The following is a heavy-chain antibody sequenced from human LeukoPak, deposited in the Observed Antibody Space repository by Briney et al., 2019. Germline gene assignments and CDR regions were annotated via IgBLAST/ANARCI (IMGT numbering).Heavy chain of an antibody. CDR2: INPNSGGT. CDR3: AREVYCSSTSCYSRDLDY. D-gene: IGHD2-2*01. J-gene: IGHJ4*02. V-gene: IGHV1-2*02. Sequence: GASVKVSCKASGGTFSSYAISWVRQAPGQGLEWMGWINPNSGGTNYAQKFQGRVTMTRDTSISTAYMELSRLRSDDTAVYYCAREVYCSSTSCYSRDLDYWGQGTLVTVSS. CDR1: GGTFSSYA.